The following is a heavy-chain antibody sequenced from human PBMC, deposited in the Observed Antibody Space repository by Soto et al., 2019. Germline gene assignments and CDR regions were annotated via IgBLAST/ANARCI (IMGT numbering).Heavy chain of an antibody. CDR3: ARQDGYYRSYYYGMDV. CDR1: GYGFTSYW. J-gene: IGHJ6*02. V-gene: IGHV5-51*01. D-gene: IGHD1-1*01. Sequence: GESLKISCKASGYGFTSYWIGWVRQLPGKGLDWMGVIYPDDSNTIYSPSFQGQVTISADKSITTAYLDWSSLRASDTAMYYCARQDGYYRSYYYGMDVWGQGTSVTVSS. CDR2: IYPDDSNT.